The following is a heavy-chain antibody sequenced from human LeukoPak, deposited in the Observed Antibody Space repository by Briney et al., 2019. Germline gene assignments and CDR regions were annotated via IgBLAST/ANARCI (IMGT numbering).Heavy chain of an antibody. Sequence: GSLRLSCAASGFTFSSYAMSWIRQPAGKGLEWIGRIYTSGSTNYNPSLKSRVTMSVDTSKNQFSLKLSSVTAADTAVYYCARVEERLFDGAFDIWGQGTMVTVSS. J-gene: IGHJ3*02. CDR2: IYTSGST. V-gene: IGHV4-4*07. CDR3: ARVEERLFDGAFDI. CDR1: GFTFSSYA. D-gene: IGHD3-22*01.